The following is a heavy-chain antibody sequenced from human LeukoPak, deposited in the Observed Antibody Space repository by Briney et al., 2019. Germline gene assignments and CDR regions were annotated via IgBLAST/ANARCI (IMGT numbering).Heavy chain of an antibody. V-gene: IGHV4-59*08. Sequence: SETLSLTCTVSGGSISSYYWSWIRQPPGKGLEWIGYIYYSGSTNYNPSLKSRVTISVDTSKNQFSLKLSSVTAADTAVYYCARHPCSSTSCYYYYMDVWGKGTTVTISS. CDR3: ARHPCSSTSCYYYYMDV. D-gene: IGHD2-2*01. CDR2: IYYSGST. CDR1: GGSISSYY. J-gene: IGHJ6*03.